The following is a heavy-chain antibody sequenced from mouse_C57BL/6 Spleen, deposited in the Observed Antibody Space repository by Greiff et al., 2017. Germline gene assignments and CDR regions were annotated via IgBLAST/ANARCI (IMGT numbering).Heavy chain of an antibody. CDR1: GYAFSSYW. V-gene: IGHV1-80*01. Sequence: QVQLQQSGAELVKPGASVKISCKASGYAFSSYWMNWVKQRPGKGLEWIGQIYPGDGDTNYNGKFKGKATLTADKSSSTAYMQLSSLTSEDSAVYFCARSAPLANCWFAYWGQGTLVTVSA. CDR2: IYPGDGDT. J-gene: IGHJ3*01. D-gene: IGHD4-1*01. CDR3: ARSAPLANCWFAY.